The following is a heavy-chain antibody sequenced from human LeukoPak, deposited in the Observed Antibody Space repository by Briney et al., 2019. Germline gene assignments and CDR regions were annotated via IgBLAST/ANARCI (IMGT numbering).Heavy chain of an antibody. CDR2: IYPGDSDT. CDR3: ARRSIVATLDY. D-gene: IGHD5-12*01. J-gene: IGHJ4*02. Sequence: GESLKISCKGSGYSFTSYWIGWVRQMPGKGLEWMGLIYPGDSDTRYSPSFQGQVTISADKYISTAYLQWSSLKASDTAMYYCARRSIVATLDYWGQGTLVTVSS. V-gene: IGHV5-51*01. CDR1: GYSFTSYW.